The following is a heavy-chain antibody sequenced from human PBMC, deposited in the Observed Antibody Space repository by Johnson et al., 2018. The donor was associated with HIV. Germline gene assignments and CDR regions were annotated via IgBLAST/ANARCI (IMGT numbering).Heavy chain of an antibody. CDR3: AREVARGQWLADGYI. Sequence: VQLVESGGGLVQPGGSLRLSCAASGFIVRITYMSWVRQAPGKGLEWVSVIYSGGSIYNADSVKGRFTVSRDNSKNTLYLQMNSLRHNDTAVYYCAREVARGQWLADGYIWGQGTTVTVSS. V-gene: IGHV3-66*01. J-gene: IGHJ3*02. CDR2: IYSGGSI. CDR1: GFIVRITY. D-gene: IGHD6-19*01.